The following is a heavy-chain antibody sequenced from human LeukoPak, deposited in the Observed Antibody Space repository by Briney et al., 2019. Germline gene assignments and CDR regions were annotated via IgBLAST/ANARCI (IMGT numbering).Heavy chain of an antibody. J-gene: IGHJ6*03. D-gene: IGHD1-1*01. CDR2: INPNSGGT. Sequence: VASVKVSCKASGGTFSSYAISWVRQAPGQGLEWMGWINPNSGGTNYAQKFQGRVTMTRDTSISTAYMELSRLRSDDTAVYYCARRVRIYYYMDVWGKGTTVTVSS. CDR3: ARRVRIYYYMDV. V-gene: IGHV1-2*02. CDR1: GGTFSSYA.